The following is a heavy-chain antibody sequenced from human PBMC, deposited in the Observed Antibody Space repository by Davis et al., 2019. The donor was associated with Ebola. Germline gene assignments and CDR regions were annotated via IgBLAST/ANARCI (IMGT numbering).Heavy chain of an antibody. J-gene: IGHJ4*02. D-gene: IGHD1-26*01. V-gene: IGHV4-59*04. CDR1: GFTFSSYE. CDR3: AIQIMGATRVFDY. CDR2: IFYTGTS. Sequence: MPGGSLRLSCAASGFTFSSYEMNWVRQAPGKGLEWIGSIFYTGTSYFNSSLKSRVTVSVDTSRNHFSLKLNSVTAADTAVYYCAIQIMGATRVFDYWGQGTVVTVSS.